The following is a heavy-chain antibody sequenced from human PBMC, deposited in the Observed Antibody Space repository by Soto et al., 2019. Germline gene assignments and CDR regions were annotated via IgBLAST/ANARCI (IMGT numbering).Heavy chain of an antibody. D-gene: IGHD3-10*01. V-gene: IGHV3-13*01. CDR1: GFTFSSYD. J-gene: IGHJ4*02. CDR3: ARGTMVRGTLDPGISGPLDY. CDR2: LGEGGDT. Sequence: GGSLRLSCAASGFTFSSYDMHWVRQVTGKGLEWVSTLGEGGDTYFPDSVKGRFTISRDKAKNSLYLQMNSLKAGDTAVYYCARGTMVRGTLDPGISGPLDYWGQGTLVTVSS.